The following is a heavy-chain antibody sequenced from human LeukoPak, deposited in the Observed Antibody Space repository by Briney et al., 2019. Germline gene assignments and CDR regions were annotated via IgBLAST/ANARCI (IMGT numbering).Heavy chain of an antibody. J-gene: IGHJ4*02. D-gene: IGHD6-19*01. Sequence: ASVKVSCKASGYTLTGYYMHWVRQAPGQGLEWMGWINPNSCGTNYAQKFQGRVTMTRDTSISTAYMELSRLRSDDTAVYYCARGPTPVAAKGYWGQGNLVTVSS. CDR2: INPNSCGT. CDR1: GYTLTGYY. CDR3: ARGPTPVAAKGY. V-gene: IGHV1-2*02.